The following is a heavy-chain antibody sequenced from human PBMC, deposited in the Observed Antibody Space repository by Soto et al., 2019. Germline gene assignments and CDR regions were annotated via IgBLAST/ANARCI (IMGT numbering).Heavy chain of an antibody. CDR1: GFSFNCYA. Sequence: EVQLLESGGGLVQPGGSLRLSCAASGFSFNCYAMLWVRQAPGKGLEWVSRISAKGGSSTSADAVKGRFTISRDNAKNGLSLEMNNLRAEDTATYYCVRDQREWRASFDSWGQGTLVSVSS. J-gene: IGHJ3*02. D-gene: IGHD3-3*01. V-gene: IGHV3-23*01. CDR3: VRDQREWRASFDS. CDR2: ISAKGGSS.